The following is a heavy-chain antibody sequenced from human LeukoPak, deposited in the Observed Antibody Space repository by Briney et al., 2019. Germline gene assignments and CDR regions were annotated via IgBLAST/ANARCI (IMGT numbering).Heavy chain of an antibody. D-gene: IGHD5-18*01. J-gene: IGHJ5*02. V-gene: IGHV1-8*01. Sequence: HGASVKVSCKASGYTLTSYDINWVRQASGQGLEWMGWMNPNSGNTGYAQKFQGRVTMTRNTSISTAYMELSSLRSEDTAVYYCARQDRGYSYGPNWFDPWGQGTLVTVSS. CDR2: MNPNSGNT. CDR3: ARQDRGYSYGPNWFDP. CDR1: GYTLTSYD.